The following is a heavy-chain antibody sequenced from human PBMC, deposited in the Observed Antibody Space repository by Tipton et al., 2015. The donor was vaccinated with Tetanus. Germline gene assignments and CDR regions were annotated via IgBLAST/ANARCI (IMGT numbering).Heavy chain of an antibody. CDR3: AKDVRGVAAIKHFDY. V-gene: IGHV3-30*18. Sequence: SGFTFSSYGMHWVRQAPGKGLEWVAVISYDGSNKYYADSVKGRFTISRDNSKNTLYLQMNSLRAEDTAVYYCAKDVRGVAAIKHFDYWGQGTLVTVSS. D-gene: IGHD2-15*01. CDR2: ISYDGSNK. J-gene: IGHJ4*02. CDR1: GFTFSSYG.